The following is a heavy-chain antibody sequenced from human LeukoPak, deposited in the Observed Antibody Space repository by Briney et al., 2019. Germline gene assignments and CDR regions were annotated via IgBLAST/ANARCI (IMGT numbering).Heavy chain of an antibody. CDR2: TRNKARGYTT. D-gene: IGHD3-16*01. CDR1: GVTLSDHH. Sequence: GGSLRLSCAASGVTLSDHHMDWVRQAPGKGLEWVGRTRNKARGYTTEYAASVKGRFTISRDDSKTSLYLQMNSLKTEDTAVYFCARDGGAGDNSAFDIWAQGTVVTVS. J-gene: IGHJ3*02. V-gene: IGHV3-72*01. CDR3: ARDGGAGDNSAFDI.